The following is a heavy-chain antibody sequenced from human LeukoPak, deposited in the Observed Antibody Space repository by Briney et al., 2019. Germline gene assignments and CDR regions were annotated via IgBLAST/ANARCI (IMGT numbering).Heavy chain of an antibody. CDR2: IRYDGSNK. CDR1: GFTFSSYG. D-gene: IGHD5-24*01. Sequence: PGGSLRLSCAASGFTFSSYGMHWVRQAPGKGLEWVAFIRYDGSNKYYADSVKGRFTISRDNSKNTLYLQMNSLRAEDTAVYYCAKDSRGYNLYYYYYMDVWGKGTTVTVSS. V-gene: IGHV3-30*02. J-gene: IGHJ6*03. CDR3: AKDSRGYNLYYYYYMDV.